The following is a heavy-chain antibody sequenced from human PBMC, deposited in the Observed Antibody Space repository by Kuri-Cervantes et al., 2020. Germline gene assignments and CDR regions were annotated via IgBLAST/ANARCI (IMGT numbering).Heavy chain of an antibody. V-gene: IGHV3-30-3*01. D-gene: IGHD1-20*01. Sequence: GESLKISCAASGFTFSSYAMHWVRQAPGKGLEWVAVISYNGSNKYYADSVKGRFTISRDNSKNTLYLQMNSLRAEDTAVYYCARDVGNWNYYYYYGMDVWGQGTTVTVSS. CDR1: GFTFSSYA. J-gene: IGHJ6*02. CDR3: ARDVGNWNYYYYYGMDV. CDR2: ISYNGSNK.